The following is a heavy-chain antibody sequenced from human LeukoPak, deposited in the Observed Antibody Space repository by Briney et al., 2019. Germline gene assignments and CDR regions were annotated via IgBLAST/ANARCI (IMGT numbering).Heavy chain of an antibody. CDR3: ARENYYDSSGYYYAY. J-gene: IGHJ4*02. Sequence: GGSLRLSCAASGFTFSSYGMHWVRQAPGKGLEWVAVIWYDGSNKYYADSVKGRFTISRDNSKNTLYLQMNSLRAEDTAVYYCARENYYDSSGYYYAYWGQGTLVTVSS. D-gene: IGHD3-22*01. CDR2: IWYDGSNK. V-gene: IGHV3-33*01. CDR1: GFTFSSYG.